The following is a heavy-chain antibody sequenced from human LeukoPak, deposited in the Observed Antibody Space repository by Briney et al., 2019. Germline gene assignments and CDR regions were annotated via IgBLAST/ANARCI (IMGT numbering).Heavy chain of an antibody. J-gene: IGHJ4*02. CDR3: ARGYQLLPIDY. D-gene: IGHD2-2*01. V-gene: IGHV4-34*01. CDR2: INHSGST. CDR1: GFTFSSYS. Sequence: GSLRLSCAASGFTFSSYSMNWVRQAPGKGLEWIGEINHSGSTNYNPSLKSRVTISVDTSKNQFSLKLSSVTAADTAVYYCARGYQLLPIDYWGQGTLVTVSS.